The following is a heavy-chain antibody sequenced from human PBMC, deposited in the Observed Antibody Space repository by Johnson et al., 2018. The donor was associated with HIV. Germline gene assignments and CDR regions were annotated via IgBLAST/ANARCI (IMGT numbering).Heavy chain of an antibody. CDR1: GLSFSNFG. D-gene: IGHD4-17*01. CDR3: ARDSTAGPDKGLDYVGAFDI. V-gene: IGHV3-30*03. Sequence: QVYLVESGGGVVQPGKSLRLSCVASGLSFSNFGIHWVRQAPGKGPEWVAVISFDGNLKKYADSVKGRFTISRDNSKNTLYLQMNSLRAEDTAVYYCARDSTAGPDKGLDYVGAFDIWGQGTMVTVSS. CDR2: ISFDGNLK. J-gene: IGHJ3*02.